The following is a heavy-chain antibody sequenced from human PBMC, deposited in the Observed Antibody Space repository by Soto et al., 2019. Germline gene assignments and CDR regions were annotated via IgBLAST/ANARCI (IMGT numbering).Heavy chain of an antibody. CDR1: GFTFSSYA. J-gene: IGHJ4*02. Sequence: EVQLLESGGDLVQPGGSLRLSCAASGFTFSSYAMSWGRQAPGNGMEWVSTISGSGGSTYYADSVKGRFTISRDNYKKTLYRQRNSMRAEDTAVYDCAKPGVVGATPPLDYWGQGTLVTGYS. CDR3: AKPGVVGATPPLDY. V-gene: IGHV3-23*01. D-gene: IGHD1-26*01. CDR2: ISGSGGST.